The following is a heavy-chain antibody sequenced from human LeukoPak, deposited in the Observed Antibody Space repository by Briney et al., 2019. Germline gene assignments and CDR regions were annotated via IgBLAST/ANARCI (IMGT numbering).Heavy chain of an antibody. CDR3: ARARITMVRGVIGPFDY. D-gene: IGHD3-10*01. J-gene: IGHJ4*02. Sequence: ASVKVSCKASGGTFSSYAISWVRQAPGQGLEGMGGIIPIFGTANYAQKFQGRVTITTDESTSTAYMELSSLRSEDTAAYYCARARITMVRGVIGPFDYWGQGTLVTVSS. CDR1: GGTFSSYA. CDR2: IIPIFGTA. V-gene: IGHV1-69*05.